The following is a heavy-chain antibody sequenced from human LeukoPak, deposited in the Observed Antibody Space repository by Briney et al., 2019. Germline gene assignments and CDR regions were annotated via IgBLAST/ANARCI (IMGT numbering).Heavy chain of an antibody. Sequence: AETLSLTCTVSNGPINTYQWSWIRQPAGKGLEWIGRIYTSGSTNYNPSLKSRVTMSVDTSKNQFSLKLSSVTAADTAVYYCARESSDIVATRTYYYYYYMDVWGKGTTVTISS. V-gene: IGHV4-4*07. D-gene: IGHD5-12*01. CDR2: IYTSGST. J-gene: IGHJ6*03. CDR3: ARESSDIVATRTYYYYYYMDV. CDR1: NGPINTYQ.